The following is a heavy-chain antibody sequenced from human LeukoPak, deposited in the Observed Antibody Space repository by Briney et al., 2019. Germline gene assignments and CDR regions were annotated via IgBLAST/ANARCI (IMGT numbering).Heavy chain of an antibody. J-gene: IGHJ6*04. V-gene: IGHV3-30*04. D-gene: IGHD2-2*01. Sequence: GGSLRLSCAASGFTFSSYAMHWVRQAPGKGLEWVAVISYDGSNKYYADSVKGRFTISRDNSKNTLYLQMNSLRAEDTAVYYCARDKISPDIVVVPAAMGMDVWGKGTTVTVSS. CDR3: ARDKISPDIVVVPAAMGMDV. CDR2: ISYDGSNK. CDR1: GFTFSSYA.